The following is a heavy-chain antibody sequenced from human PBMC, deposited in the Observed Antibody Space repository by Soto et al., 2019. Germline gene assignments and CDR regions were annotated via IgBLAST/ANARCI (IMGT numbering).Heavy chain of an antibody. J-gene: IGHJ6*02. CDR1: GFTFSSYG. CDR3: ARDPSITSMSRTDYYYYYGMDV. CDR2: IWYDGSNK. V-gene: IGHV3-33*01. Sequence: QVQLVESGGGVVQPGRSLRLSCAASGFTFSSYGMHWVRQAPGKGLEWVAVIWYDGSNKNYADSVKGRFTISRDNSKNTLYRQMNSLRAEDTAVYYCARDPSITSMSRTDYYYYYGMDVWGQGTTVTVSS. D-gene: IGHD3-10*01.